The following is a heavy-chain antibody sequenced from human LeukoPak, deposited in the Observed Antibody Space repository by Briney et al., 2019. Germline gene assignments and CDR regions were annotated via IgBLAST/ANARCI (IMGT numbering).Heavy chain of an antibody. Sequence: GGSLRLSCAASGFTFNTYAISWVRQAPGKGLEWVSAISNDGSRTYYAGSVKGRFTISRDNSKNTLSLQMNSLRAEDTAVYYCARKNGIDMWGQGTEVIVSS. V-gene: IGHV3-23*01. D-gene: IGHD1-1*01. J-gene: IGHJ3*02. CDR2: ISNDGSRT. CDR1: GFTFNTYA. CDR3: ARKNGIDM.